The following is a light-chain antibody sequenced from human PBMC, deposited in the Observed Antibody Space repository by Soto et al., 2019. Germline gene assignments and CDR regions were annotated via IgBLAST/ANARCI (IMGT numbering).Light chain of an antibody. Sequence: DIQLTQAPSFLSASAGDRVTITCRASQVISSYLAWYQQKPGRAPKLLIYAASTLQSGVPSRFSGSGSGTEFTLTITSLXXXXXXXYYCQQLNSFPITFGQGTRLXXX. CDR2: AAS. CDR3: QQLNSFPIT. CDR1: QVISSY. V-gene: IGKV1-9*01. J-gene: IGKJ5*01.